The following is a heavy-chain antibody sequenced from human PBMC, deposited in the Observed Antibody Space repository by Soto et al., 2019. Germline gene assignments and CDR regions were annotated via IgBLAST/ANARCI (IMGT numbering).Heavy chain of an antibody. CDR2: IKSKSDGGTT. CDR3: AHALGRRGYSALDV. Sequence: EVQLVESGGGLVKPGGSLRLSCVASGFTFSNAYLNWVRQAPGKGLEWVGRIKSKSDGGTTDYAAPVKGRFTISRDDSIITQYFHTYSLLTDHAAAYYCAHALGRRGYSALDVWGQGTTVTVSS. CDR1: GFTFSNAY. D-gene: IGHD2-21*01. J-gene: IGHJ6*02. V-gene: IGHV3-15*07.